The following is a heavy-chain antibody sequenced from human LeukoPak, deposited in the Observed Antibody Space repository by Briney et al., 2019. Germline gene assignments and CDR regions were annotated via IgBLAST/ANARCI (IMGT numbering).Heavy chain of an antibody. Sequence: GASVKVSXKASGGTFSSYAISWVRQAPGQGLEWMGGIIPIFGTANYAQKFQGRVTITTDESTSTAYMELSSLRSEDTAVYYCARQDYDILTWYYFDYWGQGTLVTVSS. CDR3: ARQDYDILTWYYFDY. V-gene: IGHV1-69*05. D-gene: IGHD3-9*01. J-gene: IGHJ4*02. CDR2: IIPIFGTA. CDR1: GGTFSSYA.